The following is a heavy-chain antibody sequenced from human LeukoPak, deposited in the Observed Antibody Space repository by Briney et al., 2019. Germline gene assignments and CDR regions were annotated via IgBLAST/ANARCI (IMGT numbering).Heavy chain of an antibody. D-gene: IGHD3-22*01. CDR3: ARVRARSLDY. CDR1: GFTFSSYS. V-gene: IGHV3-48*04. Sequence: GGSLRLSCAASGFTFSSYSMNWVRQAPGKGLEWVSYISSSSSTIYYADSVKGRFTISRDNAKNSLYLQMNSLGAEDTAVYYCARVRARSLDYWGQGTLVTVSS. CDR2: ISSSSSTI. J-gene: IGHJ4*02.